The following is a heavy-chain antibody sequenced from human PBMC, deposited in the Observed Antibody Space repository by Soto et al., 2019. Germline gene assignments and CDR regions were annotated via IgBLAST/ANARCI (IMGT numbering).Heavy chain of an antibody. CDR3: ARDTGPNGYNYYYFGMDV. Sequence: SLRLSCAASGFTFSNYAMHWVRQAPGKGLEWVAVISYDGSDKYNANSVKGRFTISRDNSKYTLYLQMNSLRAEDTAVYYCARDTGPNGYNYYYFGMDVWGQGTTVTVSS. CDR1: GFTFSNYA. CDR2: ISYDGSDK. V-gene: IGHV3-30-3*01. J-gene: IGHJ6*02. D-gene: IGHD5-18*01.